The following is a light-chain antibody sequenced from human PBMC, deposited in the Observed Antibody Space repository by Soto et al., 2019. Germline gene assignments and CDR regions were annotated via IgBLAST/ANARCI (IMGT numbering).Light chain of an antibody. J-gene: IGKJ4*01. CDR1: QGISSS. CDR3: QQGNSYPQGG. V-gene: IGKV1-13*02. CDR2: DAS. Sequence: AIQLTQSPSSLSASVGDRVTITCRASQGISSSLAWYQQKPGKDPKLLIYDASSLESGVPSRFSGSGSGTDLTFNISSLQPEDFSTYYCQQGNSYPQGGFGGGTKVEIK.